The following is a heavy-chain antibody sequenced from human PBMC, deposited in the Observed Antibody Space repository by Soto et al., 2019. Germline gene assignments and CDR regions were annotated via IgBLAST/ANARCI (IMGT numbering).Heavy chain of an antibody. D-gene: IGHD6-19*01. CDR2: FNPNSGDT. J-gene: IGHJ4*02. V-gene: IGHV1-2*02. CDR3: AREASAVISLDY. Sequence: ASVKVSCKASGYIFTAYSMHWVRQAPGQGLEWVGWFNPNSGDTIYAQKFQGRVTLTGDTSISTAYMELYSLASDDTAVYYCAREASAVISLDYWGQGTLVTVSS. CDR1: GYIFTAYS.